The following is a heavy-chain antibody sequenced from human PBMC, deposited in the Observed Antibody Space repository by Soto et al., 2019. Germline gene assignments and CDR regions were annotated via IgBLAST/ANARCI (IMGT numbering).Heavy chain of an antibody. CDR3: AKSAMTTVIGRYYYYGMDV. J-gene: IGHJ6*02. CDR2: ISYDGSNK. V-gene: IGHV3-30*18. Sequence: GGSLRLSCAASGFTFSSYGMHWVRQAPGKGLEWVAVISYDGSNKYYADSVKGRFTISRDNSKNTLYLQMNSLRAEDTAVYYCAKSAMTTVIGRYYYYGMDVWGQGTTVTVSS. CDR1: GFTFSSYG. D-gene: IGHD4-4*01.